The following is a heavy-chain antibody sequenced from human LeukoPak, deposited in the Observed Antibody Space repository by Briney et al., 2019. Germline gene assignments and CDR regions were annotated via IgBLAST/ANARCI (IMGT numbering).Heavy chain of an antibody. J-gene: IGHJ4*02. CDR1: GGSFSGYY. Sequence: SETLSLTCAVYGGSFSGYYWSWIRQPPGKGLEWIGEINHSGSTNYNPSLKSRVTISVDTSKNQFSLKLSSVTAADTAVYYCARSTSPRGDPPYYFDYWGQGTLVTVSS. D-gene: IGHD2-21*02. V-gene: IGHV4-34*01. CDR2: INHSGST. CDR3: ARSTSPRGDPPYYFDY.